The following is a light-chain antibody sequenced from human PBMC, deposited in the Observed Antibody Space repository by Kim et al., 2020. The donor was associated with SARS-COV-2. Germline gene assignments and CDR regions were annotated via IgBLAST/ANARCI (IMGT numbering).Light chain of an antibody. CDR1: SLRSYY. CDR2: VKN. Sequence: SELTQDPAVSVALGQTVTITCQGDSLRSYYASWYQQKPRQAPVLVIYVKNNRPSGIPDRFSGSSSGNTASLTITGAQAEDEADYYCNSRDSSGKKVFGGGTQLTVL. V-gene: IGLV3-19*01. J-gene: IGLJ3*02. CDR3: NSRDSSGKKV.